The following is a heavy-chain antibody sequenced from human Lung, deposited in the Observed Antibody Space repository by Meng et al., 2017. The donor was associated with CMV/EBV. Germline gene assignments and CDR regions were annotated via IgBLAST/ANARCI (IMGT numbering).Heavy chain of an antibody. CDR3: ARDRAAIGYYYYGMDV. J-gene: IGHJ6*02. V-gene: IGHV4-59*01. Sequence: SETLSLXXTVSGHPITTYYWSWIRQPPGKGLEWIGYIYYSGSTNYNPSLRSRVSISVDTSKNQFSLELSSVTAADTAIYYCARDRAAIGYYYYGMDVWGHGXTVTVSS. D-gene: IGHD2-2*01. CDR2: IYYSGST. CDR1: GHPITTYY.